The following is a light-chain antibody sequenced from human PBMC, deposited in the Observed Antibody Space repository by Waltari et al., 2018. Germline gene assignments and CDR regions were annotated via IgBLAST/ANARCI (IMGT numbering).Light chain of an antibody. CDR2: DAS. J-gene: IGKJ1*01. V-gene: IGKV3-11*01. Sequence: EIVLTQSPATLSLSPGERATLPCRASQSVSSYLAWYQQKPGQAPRLLIYDASNRATGIPARFSGSGSGTDFTLTISSLEPEDVAVYYCQQRSNWPPWTFGQGTKVEIK. CDR3: QQRSNWPPWT. CDR1: QSVSSY.